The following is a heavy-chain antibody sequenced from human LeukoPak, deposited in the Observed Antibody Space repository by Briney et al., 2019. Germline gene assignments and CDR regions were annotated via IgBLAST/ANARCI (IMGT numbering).Heavy chain of an antibody. CDR3: ARDVLLWFGEPGYMDV. Sequence: ASVKVSCKASGYTFTGYYMHWVRQAPGQGLEWMGWINPNNGNTNYAQKLQGRVTMTTDTSTSTAYMELRSLRSDDTAVYYCARDVLLWFGEPGYMDVWGKGTTVTISS. J-gene: IGHJ6*03. V-gene: IGHV1-18*04. CDR1: GYTFTGYY. CDR2: INPNNGNT. D-gene: IGHD3-10*01.